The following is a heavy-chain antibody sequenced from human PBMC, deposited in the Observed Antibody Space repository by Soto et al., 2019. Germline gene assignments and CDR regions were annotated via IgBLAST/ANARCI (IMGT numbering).Heavy chain of an antibody. V-gene: IGHV1-69*01. D-gene: IGHD1-7*01. CDR1: GGTFSSYA. J-gene: IGHJ3*02. CDR3: ARERRRVVRITGTTGDHAFDI. CDR2: IIPIFGTA. Sequence: QVQLVQSGAEVKKPGSSVKVSCKASGGTFSSYAISWVRQAPGQGLEWMGGIIPIFGTANYAQKFQGRVTITADEPTSTAYMELSSLRSEDTAVYYCARERRRVVRITGTTGDHAFDIWGQGTMVTVSS.